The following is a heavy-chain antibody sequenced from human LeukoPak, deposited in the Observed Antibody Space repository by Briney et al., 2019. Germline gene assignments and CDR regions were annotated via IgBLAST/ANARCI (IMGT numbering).Heavy chain of an antibody. CDR3: ARDRDRMVQGVTALFDY. V-gene: IGHV1-18*04. J-gene: IGHJ4*02. CDR2: ISGSNGNT. CDR1: GYTFTTYG. D-gene: IGHD3-10*01. Sequence: ASVTVSCKTSGYTFTTYGISWVRQAPGQGLERTGWISGSNGNTKYAQKVQGRVTMTTDTSTTTAYMEVRSLRSDDTAVYYCARDRDRMVQGVTALFDYWGQGTLGTVSP.